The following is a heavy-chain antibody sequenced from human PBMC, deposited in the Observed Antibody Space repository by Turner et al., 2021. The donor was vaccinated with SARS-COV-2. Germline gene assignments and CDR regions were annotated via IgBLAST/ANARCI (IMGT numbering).Heavy chain of an antibody. D-gene: IGHD4-4*01. CDR1: GFTFSSYG. Sequence: QVQLVESGGAVVQPGRSLTFPRATSGFTFSSYGMHWVRQAPGKGLEWVAVISYDGNNKYYADSGKGRFTISRDNSKNTLYLQMNSLRAEDTAVYYCAKQLGLYSNPMYYFDYWGQGTLVTVSS. CDR3: AKQLGLYSNPMYYFDY. CDR2: ISYDGNNK. V-gene: IGHV3-30*18. J-gene: IGHJ4*02.